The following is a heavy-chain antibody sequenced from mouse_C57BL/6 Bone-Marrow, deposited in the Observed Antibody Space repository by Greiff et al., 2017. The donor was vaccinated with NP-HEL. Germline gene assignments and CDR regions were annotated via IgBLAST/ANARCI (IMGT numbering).Heavy chain of an antibody. D-gene: IGHD2-1*01. J-gene: IGHJ4*01. CDR1: GYTFTSYW. CDR2: IDPSDSYT. Sequence: VQLQQPGAELVKPGASVKLSCKASGYTFTSYWMQWVKQRPGQGLEWIGEIDPSDSYTNYNQKFKGKATLTVDTSSSTAYMQLSSLTSEDSAVYYCARKRYGNYEYYAMDYWGQGTSVTVSS. V-gene: IGHV1-50*01. CDR3: ARKRYGNYEYYAMDY.